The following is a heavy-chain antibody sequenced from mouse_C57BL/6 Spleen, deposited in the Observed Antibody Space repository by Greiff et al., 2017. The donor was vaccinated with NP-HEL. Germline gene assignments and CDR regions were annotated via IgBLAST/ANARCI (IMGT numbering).Heavy chain of an antibody. D-gene: IGHD1-1*02. V-gene: IGHV5-4*01. CDR2: ISDGGSYT. CDR3: ARDEDYGPGGFAY. J-gene: IGHJ3*01. CDR1: GFTFSSYA. Sequence: EVKVVESGGGLVKPGGSLKLSCAASGFTFSSYAMSWVRQTPEKRLEWVATISDGGSYTYYPDNVKGRFTISRDNAKNNLYLQMSHLKSEDTAMYYSARDEDYGPGGFAYWGQGTLVTVSA.